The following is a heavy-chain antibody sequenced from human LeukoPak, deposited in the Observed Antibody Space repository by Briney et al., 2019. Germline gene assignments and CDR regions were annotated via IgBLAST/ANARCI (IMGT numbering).Heavy chain of an antibody. Sequence: GGSLRLSCTASGFTFSSYWMSWVRQAPGRGLEWVANIKQDGSEKYYVDSVKGRFTISRDNAKNSLYLQMNSLRAEDTAVYYCARDGSYYYMDVWGKGTTVTVSS. CDR2: IKQDGSEK. CDR3: ARDGSYYYMDV. CDR1: GFTFSSYW. J-gene: IGHJ6*03. D-gene: IGHD3-10*01. V-gene: IGHV3-7*01.